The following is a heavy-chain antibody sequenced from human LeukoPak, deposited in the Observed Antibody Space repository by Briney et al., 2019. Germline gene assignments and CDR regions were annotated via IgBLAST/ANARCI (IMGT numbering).Heavy chain of an antibody. J-gene: IGHJ3*02. D-gene: IGHD3-10*01. CDR3: ARYRRAPDAFDI. CDR1: GGSISSGDYY. CDR2: IYYSGST. V-gene: IGHV4-30-4*08. Sequence: SQTLSLTCTVSGGSISSGDYYWSWIRQPPGKGLEWIGYIYYSGSTYYNPSLKSRVTISVDTSKNQFSLKLSSVTAADTAVYYCARYRRAPDAFDIWGQGTMVTVSS.